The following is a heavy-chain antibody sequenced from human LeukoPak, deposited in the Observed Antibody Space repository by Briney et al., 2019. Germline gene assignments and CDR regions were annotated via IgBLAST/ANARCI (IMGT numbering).Heavy chain of an antibody. V-gene: IGHV3-66*01. J-gene: IGHJ6*02. CDR1: GFTVSSNY. CDR2: IRSDGTT. D-gene: IGHD1-1*01. CDR3: ARDHGVQLRLGVDGMDV. Sequence: GSLRLSCAASGFTVSSNYMSWVRQAPGKGLEWVSVIRSDGTTDYADSVKGRFDVSRDNFKNTLYLQMNSLRAEDTAVYYCARDHGVQLRLGVDGMDVWGQGTTVTVSS.